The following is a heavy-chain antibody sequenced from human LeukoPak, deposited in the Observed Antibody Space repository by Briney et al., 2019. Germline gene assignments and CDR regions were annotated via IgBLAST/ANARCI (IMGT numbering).Heavy chain of an antibody. J-gene: IGHJ4*02. D-gene: IGHD4-17*01. CDR1: GYSFANYY. V-gene: IGHV1-2*02. CDR3: ARQSTYGDFDF. CDR2: INPDSGDT. Sequence: ASVKVSCKASGYSFANYYIHWVRQAPGQGLEWMGWINPDSGDTNFAQKFQGRVSMTRDTSISTAYMELSRLKSDDTAVYYCARQSTYGDFDFWGQGTPVIVSS.